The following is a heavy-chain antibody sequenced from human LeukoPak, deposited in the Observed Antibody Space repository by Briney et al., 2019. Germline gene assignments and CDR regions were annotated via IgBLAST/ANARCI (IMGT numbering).Heavy chain of an antibody. Sequence: SVRVSCKASGGTIINYAINWVRQTPGQGLEWMGRIIPIFHRTNYAQKFQGRLTITTDESTRTAYMELSSLRSEDTAEYYCARDIPGSSGYFNDAFDIWGQGTMVTVSS. CDR2: IIPIFHRT. CDR1: GGTIINYA. D-gene: IGHD3-22*01. CDR3: ARDIPGSSGYFNDAFDI. V-gene: IGHV1-69*05. J-gene: IGHJ3*02.